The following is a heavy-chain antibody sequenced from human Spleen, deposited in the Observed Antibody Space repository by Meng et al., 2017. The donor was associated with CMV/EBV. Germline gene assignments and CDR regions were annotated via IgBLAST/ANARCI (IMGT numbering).Heavy chain of an antibody. V-gene: IGHV1-2*02. D-gene: IGHD2-2*02. CDR3: ARGYCSGASCYIDD. CDR1: GYTFTGYY. CDR2: INPNSGGT. J-gene: IGHJ4*02. Sequence: ASVKVSCKASGYTFTGYYMHWVRQAPGQGLEWMGWINPNSGGTNYAQKFQGRVTITRDTSISTAYMELSRLRSDDTAVYYCARGYCSGASCYIDDWGQGTLVTVSS.